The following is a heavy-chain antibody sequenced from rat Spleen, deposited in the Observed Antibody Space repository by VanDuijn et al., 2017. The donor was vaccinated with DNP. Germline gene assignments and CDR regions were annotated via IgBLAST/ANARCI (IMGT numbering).Heavy chain of an antibody. D-gene: IGHD5-1*01. J-gene: IGHJ3*01. CDR1: RFTFNSYW. V-gene: IGHV5-31*01. Sequence: EVQLVESGGDLVQPGRSLKLSCVASRFTFNSYWMAWIRQVPGKGLEWVAAIYSSGGNTYYRDSVKGRVTISRDNAKSTLYLQMNSLRSEDTATYYCTRGANWEGNWFAYWGQGTLVTVSS. CDR3: TRGANWEGNWFAY. CDR2: IYSSGGNT.